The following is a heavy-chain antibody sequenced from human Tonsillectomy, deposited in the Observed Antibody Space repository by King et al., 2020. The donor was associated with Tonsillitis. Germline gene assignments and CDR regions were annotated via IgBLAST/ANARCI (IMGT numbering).Heavy chain of an antibody. CDR1: GGSFSDYS. CDR3: ARGPSAISGVIITPPPFFDY. CDR2: INHRGST. D-gene: IGHD3-3*01. V-gene: IGHV4-34*01. Sequence: VQLQQWGAGLLKPSETLSLTCAVYGGSFSDYSWSWIRQPPGKGLEWIGEINHRGSTNYNPSLKSRLTISVDTSKNQFSLKLSSVTAADTAVYYCARGPSAISGVIITPPPFFDYGGLGTLATVSS. J-gene: IGHJ4*02.